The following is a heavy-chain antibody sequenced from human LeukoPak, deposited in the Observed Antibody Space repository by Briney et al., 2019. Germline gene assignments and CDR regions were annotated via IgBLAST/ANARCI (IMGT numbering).Heavy chain of an antibody. CDR2: TYYRSKWRN. Sequence: SQTLSLTCAISGDSVSSNNAGWNWIRQSPARGPEWLGRTYYRSKWRNDYAVSVRGRITINPDTSKNQFSLQLNSVTPEDTAVYYCARYNWNDGTYAFDIWGQGTMVTVSS. D-gene: IGHD1-1*01. CDR3: ARYNWNDGTYAFDI. J-gene: IGHJ3*02. V-gene: IGHV6-1*01. CDR1: GDSVSSNNAG.